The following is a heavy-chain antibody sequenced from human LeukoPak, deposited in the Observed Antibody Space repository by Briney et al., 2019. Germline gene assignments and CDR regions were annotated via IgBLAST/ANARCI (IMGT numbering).Heavy chain of an antibody. J-gene: IGHJ6*02. V-gene: IGHV3-74*01. CDR2: IKSDGTTT. CDR1: GFTFSNYG. Sequence: GGSLRLSCAASGFTFSNYGMQWVRQVSGKGLVWVSLIKSDGTTTGHADFVKGRFTISRDNAKNTLYLQMNSLGAEDTAVYYCAREWGMDVWGQGTTVTVSS. CDR3: AREWGMDV.